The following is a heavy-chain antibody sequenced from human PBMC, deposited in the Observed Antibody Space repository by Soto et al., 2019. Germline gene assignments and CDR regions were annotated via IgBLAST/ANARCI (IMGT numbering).Heavy chain of an antibody. Sequence: ASVKVSCKASGYTFTGYYMHWLRQAPGQGLEWMGWINPNSGGTNYAQKFQGWVTMTRDTSISTAYMELSRLRSDDTAVYYCARGGVQVFHYYYMDVWGKGTTVTVSS. J-gene: IGHJ6*03. CDR3: ARGGVQVFHYYYMDV. CDR2: INPNSGGT. V-gene: IGHV1-2*04. D-gene: IGHD3-16*01. CDR1: GYTFTGYY.